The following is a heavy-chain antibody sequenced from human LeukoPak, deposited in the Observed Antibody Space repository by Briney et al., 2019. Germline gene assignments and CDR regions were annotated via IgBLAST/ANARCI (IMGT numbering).Heavy chain of an antibody. V-gene: IGHV3-23*01. CDR3: AKVLPQSGSYYGFNY. D-gene: IGHD1-26*01. Sequence: GGSLRLSCAASGFTFSTYAMSWVRQAPGKGLEWVSGISGSGDSTYYADSVKGRFTISRDNSKNTVFLQMNSLRAKDTAVYYCAKVLPQSGSYYGFNYWGQGTLVTVYS. CDR1: GFTFSTYA. CDR2: ISGSGDST. J-gene: IGHJ4*02.